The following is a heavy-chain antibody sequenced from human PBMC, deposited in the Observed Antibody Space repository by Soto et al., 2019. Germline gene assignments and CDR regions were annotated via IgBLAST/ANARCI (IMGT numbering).Heavy chain of an antibody. CDR3: ADANIIGGGGMDV. V-gene: IGHV3-21*01. D-gene: IGHD3-3*01. CDR1: GFTFSSYW. Sequence: GSLRLSCAASGFTFSSYWMSWVRQAPGKGLEWVSSISRNRSDKYYADSVKGRFTISRDNAKNSLYLQMNSLRAEDTAVYYCADANIIGGGGMDVWGQGTTVTVSS. J-gene: IGHJ6*02. CDR2: ISRNRSDK.